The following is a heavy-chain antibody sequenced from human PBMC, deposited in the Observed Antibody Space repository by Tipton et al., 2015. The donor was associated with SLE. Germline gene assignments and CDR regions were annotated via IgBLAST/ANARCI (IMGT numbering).Heavy chain of an antibody. CDR2: IYHRGST. Sequence: TLSLTCDVPGYSISGGYYWGWIRQPPGKGLEWIGSIYHRGSTHYDPSLKSRVPLSLDTSKNQFSLQRTSVTAADTAVYYCVRDRRLIAAPSFWWYFDLWGRGTLVTVSS. V-gene: IGHV4-38-2*02. CDR3: VRDRRLIAAPSFWWYFDL. CDR1: GYSISGGYY. J-gene: IGHJ2*01. D-gene: IGHD6-13*01.